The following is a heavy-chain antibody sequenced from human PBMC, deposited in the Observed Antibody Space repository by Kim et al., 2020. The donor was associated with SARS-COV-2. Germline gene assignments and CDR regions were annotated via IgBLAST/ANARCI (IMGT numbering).Heavy chain of an antibody. V-gene: IGHV1-3*01. J-gene: IGHJ4*02. CDR1: GYTLISYA. CDR3: ARETVDWYYDSGKYLFDY. CDR2: INAGNGNT. Sequence: ASVKVSCKASGYTLISYAMHWVRQAPGQRLEYMGWINAGNGNTQYSQKFQARVTITRDTSASTVYMELSSLGSEDTAVYYCARETVDWYYDSGKYLFDYWGQGTPVTVSS. D-gene: IGHD3-10*01.